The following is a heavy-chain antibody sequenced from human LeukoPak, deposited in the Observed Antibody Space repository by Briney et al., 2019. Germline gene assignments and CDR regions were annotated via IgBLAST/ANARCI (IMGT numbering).Heavy chain of an antibody. CDR2: ISYSGTT. V-gene: IGHV4-39*07. Sequence: SETLSLTCTVSSASITSSPYFWGWIRQSPGKGLEWIGSISYSGTTYYNPSLKSRVTISVDTSKNQFSLKLSSVTAADTAVYYCARAPTLQDCYYYMDVWGKGTTVTISS. CDR3: ARAPTLQDCYYYMDV. J-gene: IGHJ6*03. CDR1: SASITSSPYF.